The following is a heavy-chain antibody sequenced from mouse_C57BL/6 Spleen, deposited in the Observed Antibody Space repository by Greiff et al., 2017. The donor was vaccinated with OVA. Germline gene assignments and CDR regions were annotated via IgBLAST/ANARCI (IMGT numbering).Heavy chain of an antibody. CDR1: GFTFSSYA. J-gene: IGHJ1*03. V-gene: IGHV5-9-1*02. CDR2: ISSGGDYI. Sequence: EVKVEESGEGLVKPGGSLKLSCAASGFTFSSYAMSWVRQTPEKRLEWVAYISSGGDYIYYADTVKGRFTISRDNARNTLYLQMSSLKSEDTAMYYCTRDLLYYGSSHWYFDVWGTGTTVTVSS. D-gene: IGHD1-1*01. CDR3: TRDLLYYGSSHWYFDV.